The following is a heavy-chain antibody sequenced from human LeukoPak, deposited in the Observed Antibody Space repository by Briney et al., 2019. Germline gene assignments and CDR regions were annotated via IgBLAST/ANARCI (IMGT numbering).Heavy chain of an antibody. CDR3: ARLSELRQTDDAFDI. V-gene: IGHV4-4*09. J-gene: IGHJ3*02. CDR2: IYTSGST. Sequence: PSETLSLTCTVSGGSISSYYWSWILQPQGKGLEWIGYIYTSGSTNYNPSLKSRLTISVDTSKNQFSLKLSSVTAADTAVYYWARLSELRQTDDAFDIWGQGTMVTVSS. D-gene: IGHD1-26*01. CDR1: GGSISSYY.